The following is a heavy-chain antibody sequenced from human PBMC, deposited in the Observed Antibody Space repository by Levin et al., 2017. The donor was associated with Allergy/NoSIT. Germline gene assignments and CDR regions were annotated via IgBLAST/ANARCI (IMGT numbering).Heavy chain of an antibody. Sequence: GGSLRLSCTASEFTFSDYYMSWIRQAPGKGLEWVASIKQLGSEKYYVDSVKGRFTISRDNAKNSLYLQMSSLRVEDTAVYYCARFMSSTNTFDYWGQGTLVTVSS. CDR2: IKQLGSEK. D-gene: IGHD5/OR15-5a*01. CDR3: ARFMSSTNTFDY. J-gene: IGHJ4*02. CDR1: EFTFSDYY. V-gene: IGHV3-7*01.